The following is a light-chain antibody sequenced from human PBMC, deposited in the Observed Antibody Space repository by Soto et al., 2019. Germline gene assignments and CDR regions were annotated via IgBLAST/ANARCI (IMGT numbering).Light chain of an antibody. V-gene: IGKV3-15*01. CDR3: QQGHNWPLT. J-gene: IGKJ2*01. CDR2: GAS. CDR1: QSINSE. Sequence: EIVMTQSPATLSLSPGERAALSCRASQSINSELAWYQQKPGQPPRLLIYGASTRATGVPARFTGSESGSXXXLXXSGLXSXXXAXYYCQQGHNWPLTFGQGTRMEI.